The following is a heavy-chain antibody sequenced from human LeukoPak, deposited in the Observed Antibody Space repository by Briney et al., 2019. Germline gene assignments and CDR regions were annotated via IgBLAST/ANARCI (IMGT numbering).Heavy chain of an antibody. Sequence: QLGGSLRLSCVASGFPFRSYAMTWVRQTPGKGLESVSVITDDEDTYYADSVKGRFTISRDNSQNTVFLQMNSLRVEDTAVYYCAKVDYWSPENYFDSWGQGTLVTVSS. CDR2: ITDDEDT. CDR3: AKVDYWSPENYFDS. V-gene: IGHV3-23*01. J-gene: IGHJ4*02. D-gene: IGHD1-1*01. CDR1: GFPFRSYA.